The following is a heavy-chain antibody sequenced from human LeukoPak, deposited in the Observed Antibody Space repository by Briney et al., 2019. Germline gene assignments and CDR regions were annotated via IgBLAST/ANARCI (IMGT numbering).Heavy chain of an antibody. Sequence: PGGSLRLSCAASGFTFSSYSMNWVRQAPGKGLEWVAFIRYDGSNKYYADSVKGRFTISRDNSKNTLYLQMNSLRAEDTAVYYCAKGSSSSWYSFADYWGQGTLVTVSS. V-gene: IGHV3-30*02. CDR1: GFTFSSYS. CDR3: AKGSSSSWYSFADY. D-gene: IGHD6-13*01. J-gene: IGHJ4*02. CDR2: IRYDGSNK.